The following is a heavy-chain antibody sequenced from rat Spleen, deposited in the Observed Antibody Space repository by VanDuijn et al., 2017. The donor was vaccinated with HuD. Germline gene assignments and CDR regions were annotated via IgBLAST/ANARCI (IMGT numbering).Heavy chain of an antibody. D-gene: IGHD5-1*01. V-gene: IGHV5-25*01. CDR3: ARHSNWGFDY. Sequence: EVQLVESGGGLVQPGRSLKLSCAASGFTFSNYYMAWVRQAPTKDLEWVATISTSGSRAYYPDSVEGRFTISRDNANSGLYLQMDSLRSEDTATYYCARHSNWGFDYWGQGVMVTVSS. J-gene: IGHJ2*01. CDR2: ISTSGSRA. CDR1: GFTFSNYY.